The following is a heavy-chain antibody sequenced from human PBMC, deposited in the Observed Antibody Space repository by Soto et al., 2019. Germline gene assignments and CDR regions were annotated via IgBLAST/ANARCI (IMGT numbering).Heavy chain of an antibody. D-gene: IGHD2-15*01. J-gene: IGHJ6*03. Sequence: EVQLVESGGGLVQPGGSLRLSCAASGFTFSNYWMYWVRQAQGKGLEWVSRINSDGSVSSHADSVRGRLTISRDNVKNTLYLHMDSLRAEDTAVYFCARGDCVGGTCYSLAGSFYYYMDVWGNGTTVPVFS. CDR3: ARGDCVGGTCYSLAGSFYYYMDV. CDR1: GFTFSNYW. V-gene: IGHV3-74*02. CDR2: INSDGSVS.